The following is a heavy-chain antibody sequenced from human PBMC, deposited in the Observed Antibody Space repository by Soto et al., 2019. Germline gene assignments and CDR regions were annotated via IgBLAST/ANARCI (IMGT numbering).Heavy chain of an antibody. J-gene: IGHJ4*02. V-gene: IGHV2-5*02. CDR3: AHAGDYDLLSFDH. Sequence: SGPTLVNPTQTLTLTCAFSGFSLTTTSMGVAWIRQPPGKALEWLALIYWDDDQRYSPSLKDRLTISKDTSRSRVVLTISNMNPEDTGTYFCAHAGDYDLLSFDHWGPGTLVTVSS. D-gene: IGHD4-17*01. CDR2: IYWDDDQ. CDR1: GFSLTTTSMG.